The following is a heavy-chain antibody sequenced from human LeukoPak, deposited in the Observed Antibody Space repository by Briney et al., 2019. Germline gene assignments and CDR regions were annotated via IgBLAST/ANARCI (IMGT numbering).Heavy chain of an antibody. CDR1: GGSFSGYY. V-gene: IGHV4-34*01. CDR2: INHSGST. J-gene: IGHJ6*02. CDR3: ARFGVDYDMDV. D-gene: IGHD3-16*01. Sequence: PSETLSLTCAVYGGSFSGYYWSWIRQPPGKGLEWIGEINHSGSTNYNPSLKSRITISVDTSKNQISLRLSSVTAADTAIYYCARFGVDYDMDVWGQGTRSPSP.